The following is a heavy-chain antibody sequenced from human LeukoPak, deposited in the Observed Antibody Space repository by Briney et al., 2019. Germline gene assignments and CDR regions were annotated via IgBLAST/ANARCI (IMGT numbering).Heavy chain of an antibody. Sequence: ASLKVSCKASGYTFTSCGISWVRQATGQGLEWMGWMNPNSGNTGYAQKFQGRVTITRNTSISTAYMELSSLRSEDTAVYYCARATSSWYGGYYFDYWGQGTLVTVSS. CDR3: ARATSSWYGGYYFDY. CDR2: MNPNSGNT. V-gene: IGHV1-8*03. J-gene: IGHJ4*02. D-gene: IGHD6-13*01. CDR1: GYTFTSCG.